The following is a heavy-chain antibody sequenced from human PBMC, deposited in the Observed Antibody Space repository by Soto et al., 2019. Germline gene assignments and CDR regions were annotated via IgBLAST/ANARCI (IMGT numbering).Heavy chain of an antibody. J-gene: IGHJ6*02. Sequence: QVQLQESGPGLVKPSETLSLTCTVSGGSVSSGSYYWSWIRQPPGKGLEWIGYIYYSGSTNYNPPLRSSSTRSVDTSKHHHYLKLSSVTAADPAVYYYARVSGYYDFWSGYYWGLDYYYDMDVWGQGTTVTVSS. V-gene: IGHV4-61*01. CDR3: ARVSGYYDFWSGYYWGLDYYYDMDV. D-gene: IGHD3-3*01. CDR2: IYYSGST. CDR1: GGSVSSGSYY.